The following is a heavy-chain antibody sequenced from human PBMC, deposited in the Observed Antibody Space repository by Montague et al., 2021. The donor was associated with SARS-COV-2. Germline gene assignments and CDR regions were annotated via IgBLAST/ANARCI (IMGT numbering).Heavy chain of an antibody. CDR2: ISYSGTT. CDR3: ARMGAEKGILWFGEYNWFDP. CDR1: GASITSYY. D-gene: IGHD3-10*01. Sequence: SETLSLTCSVSGASITSYYCNWMRQPPGKTLEWIGYISYSGTTTYNPPLESRLTISRDTSKNQLSLKLSSVTAADTAVYYCARMGAEKGILWFGEYNWFDPWGQGTLVTVSS. J-gene: IGHJ5*02. V-gene: IGHV4-59*12.